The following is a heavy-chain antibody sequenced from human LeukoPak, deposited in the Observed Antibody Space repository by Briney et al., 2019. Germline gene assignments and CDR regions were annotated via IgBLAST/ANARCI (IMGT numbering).Heavy chain of an antibody. D-gene: IGHD4-23*01. V-gene: IGHV1-2*02. Sequence: ASVKVSCKASGYTFTGYYMHWVRQAPGQGLEWMGWINPNSGGTNYAQKFQGRVTMTRDTSISTAYMELSRLRSDDTAVYYCARGGVSPTPYGGNPGEVSGLSYWGQGTLVTVSS. CDR2: INPNSGGT. CDR1: GYTFTGYY. CDR3: ARGGVSPTPYGGNPGEVSGLSY. J-gene: IGHJ4*02.